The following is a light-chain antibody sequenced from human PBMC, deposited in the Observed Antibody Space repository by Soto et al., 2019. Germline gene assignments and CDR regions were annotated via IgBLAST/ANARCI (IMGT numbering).Light chain of an antibody. CDR3: QQYHQWPA. Sequence: EIVLTQSPATLYVSPGERVTLSCRASQSLSSNVAWYQQRPRQAPRLLIYDTSSRASDVPARFSGRGSGTEFTLTIASLQSEDFAVYYCQQYHQWPAFGRGTKVEIK. V-gene: IGKV3-15*01. J-gene: IGKJ4*02. CDR1: QSLSSN. CDR2: DTS.